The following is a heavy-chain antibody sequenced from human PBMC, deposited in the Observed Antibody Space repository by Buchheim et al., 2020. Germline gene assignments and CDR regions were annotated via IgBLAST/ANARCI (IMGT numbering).Heavy chain of an antibody. CDR2: ISGSGGSP. Sequence: EVQLLESGGGLVQPGGSLRLSCAASGFTFSSYAMSWVRQAPGKGLEWVSAISGSGGSPYYADSVKGRFTISRDNAKNSLYLQMNSLRDEDTAVYYCARDRYSSSWYYFDYWGQGTL. CDR3: ARDRYSSSWYYFDY. J-gene: IGHJ4*02. D-gene: IGHD6-13*01. CDR1: GFTFSSYA. V-gene: IGHV3-23*01.